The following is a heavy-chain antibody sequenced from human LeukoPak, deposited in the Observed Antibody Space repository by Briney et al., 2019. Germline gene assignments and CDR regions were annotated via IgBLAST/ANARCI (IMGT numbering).Heavy chain of an antibody. CDR3: AKHGYISGWPQVPSDY. V-gene: IGHV3-23*01. CDR1: GFTFSSYA. Sequence: GGSLRLSCAASGFTFSSYAMRWVRQAPGKGLEWVSAISGNGDNTYYADSVKGRFTISRDNSKNTLYLQMNSLRGDDTAVYYCAKHGYISGWPQVPSDYWGRGTLVTVSS. CDR2: ISGNGDNT. J-gene: IGHJ4*02. D-gene: IGHD6-19*01.